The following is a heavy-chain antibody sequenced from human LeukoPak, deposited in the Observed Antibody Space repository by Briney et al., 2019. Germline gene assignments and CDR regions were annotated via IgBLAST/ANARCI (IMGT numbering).Heavy chain of an antibody. J-gene: IGHJ4*02. Sequence: GASVKVSCKASGGTFTSYAISWVRQAPGQGLDWMGGIIPIFGTANYAQKFQGRVTITADKSTSTAYMELSSLRSEDTAVYYCASTLIEGCSGCQNPGDYWGQGTLVTVSS. V-gene: IGHV1-69*06. CDR2: IIPIFGTA. D-gene: IGHD6-19*01. CDR1: GGTFTSYA. CDR3: ASTLIEGCSGCQNPGDY.